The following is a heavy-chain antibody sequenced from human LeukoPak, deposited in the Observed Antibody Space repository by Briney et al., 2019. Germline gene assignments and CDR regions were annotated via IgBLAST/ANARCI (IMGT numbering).Heavy chain of an antibody. CDR1: GFTFSSYG. CDR3: AKGYYGSGSYFWDYYYGMDV. J-gene: IGHJ6*02. D-gene: IGHD3-10*01. Sequence: GGSLRLSCAASGFTFSSYGMLWVRQAPGKGLEWVAVISYDGSNKYYAGSVKGRFTISRDNSKNTLYLQMNSLRAEDTAVYYCAKGYYGSGSYFWDYYYGMDVWGQGTTVTVSS. V-gene: IGHV3-30*18. CDR2: ISYDGSNK.